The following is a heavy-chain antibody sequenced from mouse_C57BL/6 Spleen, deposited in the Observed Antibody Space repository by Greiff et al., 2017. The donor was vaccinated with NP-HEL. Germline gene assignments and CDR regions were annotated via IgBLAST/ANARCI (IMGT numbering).Heavy chain of an antibody. J-gene: IGHJ1*03. CDR1: GFSLTSYA. V-gene: IGHV2-9-1*01. D-gene: IGHD1-1*01. Sequence: VKLVESGPGLVAPSQCLSITCTVSGFSLTSYAISWVRQPPGKGLEWLGVIWTGGGTNYNSALKSRLSISKDNSKSQVVLKMNSLQTDDTARYYCARNRPSYYGSTYWYFDVWGTGTTVTVSS. CDR3: ARNRPSYYGSTYWYFDV. CDR2: IWTGGGT.